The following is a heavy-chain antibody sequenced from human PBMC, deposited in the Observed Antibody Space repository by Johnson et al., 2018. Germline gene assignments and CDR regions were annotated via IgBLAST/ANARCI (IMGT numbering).Heavy chain of an antibody. Sequence: VQLVQSGGGLVQPGRSLRLSCAASGFTFDDYAMHWVRQAPGKGLEWVSGISWNSGSIGYAASVKGRFTISRDHAKNSLYLQMTSLRAEDTAVYYCATPEAPYYYDRPHHAFDIWGQGTMVTVS. CDR1: GFTFDDYA. CDR2: ISWNSGSI. V-gene: IGHV3-9*01. D-gene: IGHD3-22*01. CDR3: ATPEAPYYYDRPHHAFDI. J-gene: IGHJ3*02.